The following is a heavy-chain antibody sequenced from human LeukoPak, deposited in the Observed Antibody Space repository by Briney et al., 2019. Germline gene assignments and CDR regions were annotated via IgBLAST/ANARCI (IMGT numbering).Heavy chain of an antibody. CDR1: GGSFSGYY. D-gene: IGHD3-9*01. CDR3: ARGVLRYFDWLIDY. Sequence: SETLSLTCAVYGGSFSGYYWSWIRQPPGKGLEWIGYIYYSGSTNYNPSLKSRVTISVDTSKNQFSLKLSSVTAADTAVYYCARGVLRYFDWLIDYWGQGTLVTVSS. V-gene: IGHV4-59*01. J-gene: IGHJ4*02. CDR2: IYYSGST.